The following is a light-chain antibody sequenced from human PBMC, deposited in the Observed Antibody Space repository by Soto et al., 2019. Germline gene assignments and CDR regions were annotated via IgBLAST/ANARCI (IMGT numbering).Light chain of an antibody. Sequence: QSALTQPASVSGSPGQSITISCTRSSTDFENYNLVSWYQHCPDKAPKLIIYEGTKLPSEISDRFSGSESDTTASLIISGLQPEDEADYYCSSYAGSSARVVFGGGIKVTVL. CDR3: SSYAGSSARVV. V-gene: IGLV2-23*01. J-gene: IGLJ2*01. CDR2: EGT. CDR1: STDFENYNL.